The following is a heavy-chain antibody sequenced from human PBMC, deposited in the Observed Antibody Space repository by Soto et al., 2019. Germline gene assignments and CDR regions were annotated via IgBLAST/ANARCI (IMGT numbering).Heavy chain of an antibody. CDR3: ARVGYSSNWPLLFNWFDP. CDR1: GFTVSRNY. D-gene: IGHD6-13*01. CDR2: IYSDGST. J-gene: IGHJ5*02. Sequence: EVQVVESGGGLVQPGGSLRLSCAASGFTVSRNYMSWVRQAPGKGLEWVAGIYSDGSTYYAESVKGRFTISRHNSKNKLYLQMNSLRAEDTAVYYCARVGYSSNWPLLFNWFDPWGQGTLVTVSS. V-gene: IGHV3-53*04.